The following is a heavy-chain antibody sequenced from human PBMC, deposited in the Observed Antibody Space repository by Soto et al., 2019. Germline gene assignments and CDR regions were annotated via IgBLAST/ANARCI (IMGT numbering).Heavy chain of an antibody. J-gene: IGHJ5*02. Sequence: GASVKVSCKASGFTFTSSAVQWVRQARGQRLEWIGWIVVGSGNTNYAQKFQERVTITRDMSTSTAYMELSSLRSEDTAVYYCAVTHDFWSGYFGFDPWDQGTLVTVSS. CDR3: AVTHDFWSGYFGFDP. D-gene: IGHD3-3*01. V-gene: IGHV1-58*01. CDR1: GFTFTSSA. CDR2: IVVGSGNT.